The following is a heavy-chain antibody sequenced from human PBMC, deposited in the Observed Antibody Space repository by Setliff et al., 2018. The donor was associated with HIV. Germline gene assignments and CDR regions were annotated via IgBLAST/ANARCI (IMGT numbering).Heavy chain of an antibody. V-gene: IGHV3-21*04. J-gene: IGHJ4*02. CDR2: ISSSGNYI. Sequence: AGGSLRLSCAASGFTFSSYTMNWVRQAPGKGLEWVSSISSSGNYIYYADSVKARFTISRDNAKKSLYLQMNSLRAEDTAVYYCAKDVLVGGTYRLVPDYWGQGTQVTVSS. D-gene: IGHD3-10*01. CDR3: AKDVLVGGTYRLVPDY. CDR1: GFTFSSYT.